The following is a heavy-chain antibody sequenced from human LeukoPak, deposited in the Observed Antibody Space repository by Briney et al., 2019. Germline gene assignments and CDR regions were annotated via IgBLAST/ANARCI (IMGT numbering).Heavy chain of an antibody. D-gene: IGHD3-22*01. CDR3: ARERLDYYDSSGYFIVGYYFDY. CDR1: GGSISSYY. V-gene: IGHV4-4*07. CDR2: IYTSGST. J-gene: IGHJ4*02. Sequence: SETLSLTCTVSGGSISSYYWSWIRQPAGKGLEWIGRIYTSGSTNYNPSLKSRVTMSVDTSKNQFSLKLSSVTAADTAVYYCARERLDYYDSSGYFIVGYYFDYWGQGTLVTVSS.